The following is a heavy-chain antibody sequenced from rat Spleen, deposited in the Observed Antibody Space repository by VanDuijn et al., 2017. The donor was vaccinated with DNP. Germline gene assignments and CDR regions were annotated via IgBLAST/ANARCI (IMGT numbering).Heavy chain of an antibody. V-gene: IGHV5-17*01. J-gene: IGHJ2*01. CDR1: GFTFSDYA. CDR3: ARQRLMD. CDR2: ISYDGSRT. D-gene: IGHD3-5*01. Sequence: EVQLVESGGGLVQPGRSLKLSCAASGFTFSDYAMAWVRQAPKKGLEWVATISYDGSRTYYRDSVKGRFTISRDNAKSTLYLQMDSLRSEDTATYYCARQRLMDWGQGVMVTVSS.